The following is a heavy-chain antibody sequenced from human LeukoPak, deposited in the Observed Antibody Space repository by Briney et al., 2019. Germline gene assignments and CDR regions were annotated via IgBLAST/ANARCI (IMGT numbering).Heavy chain of an antibody. Sequence: GASLRLSCAASGFTFSSNGMHWVRQAPGKGLEWVAVMWYDGTTKYYADSVKGRFNISRDNSKNTLYLQMDSLRAEDTAVYYCAKDGAASTYFDYWGPGTLVTVSS. J-gene: IGHJ4*02. V-gene: IGHV3-33*06. D-gene: IGHD4/OR15-4a*01. CDR3: AKDGAASTYFDY. CDR2: MWYDGTTK. CDR1: GFTFSSNG.